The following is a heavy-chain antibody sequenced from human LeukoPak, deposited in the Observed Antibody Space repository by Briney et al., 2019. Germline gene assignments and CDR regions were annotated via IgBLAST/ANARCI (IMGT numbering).Heavy chain of an antibody. J-gene: IGHJ4*02. D-gene: IGHD6-19*01. CDR1: GGSISSCY. Sequence: SETLSLTCTVSGGSISSCYWSWIRQPPGKGLEWIGYIYYSGSTNYNPSLKSRVTISVDTSKNQFSLKLSSVTAADTAVYYCARSSQWLVPGYFDYWGQGTLVTVSS. CDR2: IYYSGST. V-gene: IGHV4-59*01. CDR3: ARSSQWLVPGYFDY.